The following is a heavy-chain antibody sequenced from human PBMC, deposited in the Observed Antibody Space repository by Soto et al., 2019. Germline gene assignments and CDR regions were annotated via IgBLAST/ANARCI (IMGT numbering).Heavy chain of an antibody. CDR2: IVVGSGNT. D-gene: IGHD5-12*01. Sequence: ALKVSCKASRFTFTSTAVQGVRQARGQRLEWIGWIVVGSGNTNYAQKFQERVTITRDMSTSTAYMELSSLRSEDTAVYYCAAARGYSGYGGSWGVYYFEYWGQGSLVTVSS. CDR1: RFTFTSTA. J-gene: IGHJ4*02. CDR3: AAARGYSGYGGSWGVYYFEY. V-gene: IGHV1-58*01.